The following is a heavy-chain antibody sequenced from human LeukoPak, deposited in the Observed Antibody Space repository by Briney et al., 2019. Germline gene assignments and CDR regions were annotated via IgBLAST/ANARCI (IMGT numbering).Heavy chain of an antibody. D-gene: IGHD6-13*01. CDR2: INTDGSST. J-gene: IGHJ5*02. Sequence: PGGSLRLSCAASGFTSSSYWMHWVRHAPGKGLVWVSRINTDGSSTSYADSVKGRFTFSRDNAKTTLYLQMDSLRAEDTAVYCCARESGIAAALDLWGQGTLVTVSS. CDR1: GFTSSSYW. CDR3: ARESGIAAALDL. V-gene: IGHV3-74*01.